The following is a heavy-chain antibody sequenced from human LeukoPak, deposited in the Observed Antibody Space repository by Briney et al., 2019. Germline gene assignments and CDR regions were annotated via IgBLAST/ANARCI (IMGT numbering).Heavy chain of an antibody. CDR2: INPSGGST. J-gene: IGHJ4*02. V-gene: IGHV1-46*01. Sequence: GASVKVSCKASGYTFTSYYMHWVRQAPGQGLEWMGIINPSGGSTSYAQKFQGRVTMTRDTSTSTAYMELSSLRSEDTAVYYCARGGFHYGSGSYYKKKSPGNYFDYWGQGTLVTVSS. D-gene: IGHD3-10*01. CDR1: GYTFTSYY. CDR3: ARGGFHYGSGSYYKKKSPGNYFDY.